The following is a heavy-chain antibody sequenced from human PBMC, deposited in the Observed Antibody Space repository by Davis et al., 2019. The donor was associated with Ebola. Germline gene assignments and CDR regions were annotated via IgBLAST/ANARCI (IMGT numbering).Heavy chain of an antibody. J-gene: IGHJ3*02. CDR1: GGSISSSSYY. CDR3: AREAYYDFWSGYPDAFDI. V-gene: IGHV4-39*07. Sequence: PSETLSLTCTVSGGSISSSSYYWGWIRQPPGKGLEWIGSIYYSGSTYYNPSLKSRVTISVDTSKNQFSLKLSSVTAADTAVYYCAREAYYDFWSGYPDAFDIWGQGTMVTVSS. CDR2: IYYSGST. D-gene: IGHD3-3*01.